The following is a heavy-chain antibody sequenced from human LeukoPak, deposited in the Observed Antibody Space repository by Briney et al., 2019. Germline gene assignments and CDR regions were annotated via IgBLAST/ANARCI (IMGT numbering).Heavy chain of an antibody. CDR2: IYTSGST. V-gene: IGHV4-4*08. D-gene: IGHD3-16*01. Sequence: PSETLSLTCTVSGGSISSYYWSWIRQPPGKGLEWIGRIYTSGSTNYNPSLKSRVTISVDTSKNQFSLKLSSVTAADTAVYYCARRGSFRGGFNYFDSWGQGTLVTVSS. J-gene: IGHJ4*02. CDR1: GGSISSYY. CDR3: ARRGSFRGGFNYFDS.